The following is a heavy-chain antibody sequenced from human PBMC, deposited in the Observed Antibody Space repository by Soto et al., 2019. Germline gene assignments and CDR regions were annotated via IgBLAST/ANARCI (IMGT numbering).Heavy chain of an antibody. V-gene: IGHV3-23*01. J-gene: IGHJ6*02. D-gene: IGHD5-18*01. Sequence: GGSLRLSCAASGFTFSSYAMTWVRQAPGKGLEWVSVITYNGDNTYYADSVKGRFTISRDNSKDTLYLQMNSLRAEDTAVHYCASQGADTAMSTSWIYYYYYGMDVWGQGTTVTVSS. CDR2: ITYNGDNT. CDR3: ASQGADTAMSTSWIYYYYYGMDV. CDR1: GFTFSSYA.